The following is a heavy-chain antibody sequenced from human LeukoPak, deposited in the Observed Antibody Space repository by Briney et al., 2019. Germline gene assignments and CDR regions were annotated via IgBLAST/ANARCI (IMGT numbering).Heavy chain of an antibody. CDR2: IRSKANIYAT. V-gene: IGHV3-73*01. J-gene: IGHJ3*02. D-gene: IGHD1-26*01. CDR1: VFTFSGSA. Sequence: GGSLRLSCAASVFTFSGSAMHWARQASGKGLEWVGRIRSKANIYATPYAASVKPRSTISREDSKDTMYVQMISLRSEDRAVYYCTRHLDSWSFEFPDVFDIWGQGTMVTVSS. CDR3: TRHLDSWSFEFPDVFDI.